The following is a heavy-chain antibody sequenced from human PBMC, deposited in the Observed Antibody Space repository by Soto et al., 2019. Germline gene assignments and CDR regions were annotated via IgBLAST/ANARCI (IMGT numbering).Heavy chain of an antibody. D-gene: IGHD3-3*01. CDR1: GFTFSSYG. V-gene: IGHV3-33*01. CDR3: ARDLFWSGYYAAPLSAVLPGY. J-gene: IGHJ4*02. Sequence: GGSLRLSCAASGFTFSSYGMHWVRQAPGKGLEWVAVIWYDGSNKYYADSVKGRFTISRDNSKNTLYLQMNSLRAEDTAVYYCARDLFWSGYYAAPLSAVLPGYWGQGTLVTVSS. CDR2: IWYDGSNK.